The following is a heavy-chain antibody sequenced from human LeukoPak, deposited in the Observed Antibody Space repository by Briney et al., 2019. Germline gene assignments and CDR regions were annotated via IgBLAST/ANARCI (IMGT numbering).Heavy chain of an antibody. CDR1: GFTFSSYW. D-gene: IGHD3-3*01. Sequence: GGSLRLSCAASGFTFSSYWMSWVRQAPGKGLEWVANIKEDGSEKYYVDSVKGRFTISRDNAKNSLYLQMNSLRAEDTAVYYCARGWDVLRFLEWSGNNWFDPWGQGTLVTVSA. CDR3: ARGWDVLRFLEWSGNNWFDP. CDR2: IKEDGSEK. J-gene: IGHJ5*02. V-gene: IGHV3-7*04.